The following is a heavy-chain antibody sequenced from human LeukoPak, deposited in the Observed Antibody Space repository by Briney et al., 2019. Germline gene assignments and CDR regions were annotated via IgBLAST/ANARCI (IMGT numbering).Heavy chain of an antibody. D-gene: IGHD3-16*02. J-gene: IGHJ3*02. CDR3: ARVSYDYIWGSYRTTPASEYVDAFDI. CDR2: INHSGST. V-gene: IGHV4-34*01. Sequence: SETLSLTCAVYGGSFSGYYWSWIRQPPGKGLEWIGEINHSGSTNYNPSLKSRVTISVDTSKNQFSLKLSSVTAADTAVYYCARVSYDYIWGSYRTTPASEYVDAFDIWGQGTMVTVSS. CDR1: GGSFSGYY.